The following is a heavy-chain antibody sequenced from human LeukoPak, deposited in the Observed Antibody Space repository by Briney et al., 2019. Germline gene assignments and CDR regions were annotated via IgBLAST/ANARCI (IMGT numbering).Heavy chain of an antibody. J-gene: IGHJ1*01. D-gene: IGHD3-16*01. CDR1: GGSISSDSYY. CDR2: IYYSGST. Sequence: SETLSLTCTVSGGSISSDSYYWGWIRQPPGKGLEWIGTIYYSGSTYYNPSLKGRVTISVDTSKNQFSLKLSSVTAADTAVYHCARHPPQQLGYFQHWGQGTLVTVSS. CDR3: ARHPPQQLGYFQH. V-gene: IGHV4-39*01.